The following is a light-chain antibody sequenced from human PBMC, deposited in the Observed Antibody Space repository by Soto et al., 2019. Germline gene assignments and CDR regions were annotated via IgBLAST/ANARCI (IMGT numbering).Light chain of an antibody. CDR3: QQYSDSPRS. V-gene: IGKV3-20*01. Sequence: EIVLTQSPVSLSLSPGETAALSCRASQSVTGNYLAWYQHKPARAPRLLIYGSFNRAAGIPDRFSGRGSGTEFTLTSNRLAPEDSPVYYCQQYSDSPRSFGQGTRVEIK. J-gene: IGKJ1*01. CDR1: QSVTGNY. CDR2: GSF.